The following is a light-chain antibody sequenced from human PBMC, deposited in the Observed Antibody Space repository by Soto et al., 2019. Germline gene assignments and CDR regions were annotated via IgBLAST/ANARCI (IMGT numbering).Light chain of an antibody. V-gene: IGKV1-12*01. CDR3: QQGHTFPLT. CDR2: SAD. CDR1: QDIGDA. J-gene: IGKJ4*01. Sequence: DIQMTQSPSSVSASVGDRVTITCRASQDIGDALAWHQQRPGEAPNLLIYSADTLHSGVPSRFSGSRSGTDFTLTISSLQPEDFATYYCQQGHTFPLTFGGRTKVEIK.